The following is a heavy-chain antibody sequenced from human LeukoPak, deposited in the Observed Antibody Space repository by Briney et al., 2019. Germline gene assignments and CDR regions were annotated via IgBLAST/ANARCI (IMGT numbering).Heavy chain of an antibody. CDR2: IYTSGST. V-gene: IGHV4-61*02. CDR3: ACHSYGLPYYYYYYMDV. Sequence: PSETLSLTCTVSGGSISSGSYYWSWIRQPAGKGLEWIGRIYTSGSTNYNPSLKSRVTISVDTSKNQFSLKLSSVTAADTAVYYCACHSYGLPYYYYYYMDVWGKGTTVTVSS. J-gene: IGHJ6*03. CDR1: GGSISSGSYY. D-gene: IGHD5-18*01.